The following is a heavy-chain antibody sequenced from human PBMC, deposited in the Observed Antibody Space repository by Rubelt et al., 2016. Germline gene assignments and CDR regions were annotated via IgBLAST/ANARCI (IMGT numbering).Heavy chain of an antibody. CDR1: GGSISSYY. CDR2: IYSRGST. D-gene: IGHD6-13*01. J-gene: IGHJ4*02. Sequence: QVQLQESGPGLVKPSETLSLTCTVSGGSISSYYWSWIRQPPGKGLEWIGSIYSRGSTNYNPSLTGRVTISLATSMNQFALKLRSVTAADTAGYYCARLGAAAGTVDYWGQGTLVTVSS. CDR3: ARLGAAAGTVDY. V-gene: IGHV4-4*08.